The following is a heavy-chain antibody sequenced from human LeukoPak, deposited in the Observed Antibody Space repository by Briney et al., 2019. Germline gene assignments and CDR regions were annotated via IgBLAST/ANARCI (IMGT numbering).Heavy chain of an antibody. J-gene: IGHJ6*03. CDR1: GDSISRYY. D-gene: IGHD1-26*01. Sequence: SETLSLTCSVSGDSISRYYWSWIRQPAGKGLEWIGRINISGSTNYNPSLKSRVTMSVDTSKNQFSLKVNSVTAADTAVYYCARGVGGSYRGSRKYYFYMDVWGKGTTVTISS. CDR3: ARGVGGSYRGSRKYYFYMDV. V-gene: IGHV4-4*07. CDR2: INISGST.